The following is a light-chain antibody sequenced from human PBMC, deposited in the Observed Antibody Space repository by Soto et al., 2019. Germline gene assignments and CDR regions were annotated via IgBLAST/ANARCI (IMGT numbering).Light chain of an antibody. V-gene: IGKV3-20*01. CDR2: GAS. J-gene: IGKJ5*01. Sequence: EIVLTQSPATLSLSPGERATLSCRASQSIDNFLAWYQQRPGQPPRLLTYGASSRATGIPDRFSGSGSGTDFTLTISRLEPEDFAVYYCQQYGSSLSITFGQGTRLEIK. CDR1: QSIDNF. CDR3: QQYGSSLSIT.